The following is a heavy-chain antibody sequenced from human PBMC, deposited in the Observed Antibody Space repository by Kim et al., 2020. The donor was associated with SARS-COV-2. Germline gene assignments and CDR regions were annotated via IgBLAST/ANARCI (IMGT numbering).Heavy chain of an antibody. CDR2: ISGGGNYT. CDR1: GFTFSNYA. J-gene: IGHJ4*02. D-gene: IGHD4-17*01. V-gene: IGHV3-23*01. Sequence: GGSLRLSCAASGFTFSNYAMTWVRQAPGKGLEWVSAISGGGNYTYYAGSLKGRFTISRDNSKNTLYLQMNSLRAEDTALYYCAKDLRGPHARYFDCWGQGTLLTVSA. CDR3: AKDLRGPHARYFDC.